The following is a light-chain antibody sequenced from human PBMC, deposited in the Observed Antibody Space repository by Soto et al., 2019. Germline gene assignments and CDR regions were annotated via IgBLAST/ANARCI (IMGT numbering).Light chain of an antibody. CDR1: QSISSW. J-gene: IGKJ1*01. CDR2: KAS. V-gene: IGKV1-5*03. Sequence: DIQMTQSPSTLSASVGDRVTITCRASQSISSWLAWYQQKPGKAPKLLIYKASSLESGVPSRFSGSGSGTAFILSISILQPDDFAPYYCHQYNSYWTFGQGTKVEIK. CDR3: HQYNSYWT.